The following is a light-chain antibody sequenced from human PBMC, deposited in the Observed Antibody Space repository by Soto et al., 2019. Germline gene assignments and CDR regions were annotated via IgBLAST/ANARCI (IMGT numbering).Light chain of an antibody. CDR3: HKYDGTGT. CDR1: QFFGSDY. J-gene: IGKJ1*01. V-gene: IGKV3-20*01. CDR2: GAS. Sequence: IVLTKSPDTLSLSPGERATLACRCSQFFGSDYLAWYQQKPGQPPRLLIYGASRRATGIPDRFSGSGSGTDFTLTISSLEPEDFAMYYCHKYDGTGTFGQGTKVDIK.